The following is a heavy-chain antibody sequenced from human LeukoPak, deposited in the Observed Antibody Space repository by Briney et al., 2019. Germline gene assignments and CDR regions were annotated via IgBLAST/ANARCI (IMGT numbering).Heavy chain of an antibody. J-gene: IGHJ4*02. CDR3: ARDGEMATIENYFDY. CDR2: IYTSGST. CDR1: GGSISSYY. Sequence: PSETLSLTCTVSGGSISSYYWSWIRQPAGKGLEWIGRIYTSGSTNYNPSLKSRVTISIDTSKNQFSLKLSSVTAADTAVYYCARDGEMATIENYFDYWGQGTLVTVSS. V-gene: IGHV4-4*07. D-gene: IGHD5-24*01.